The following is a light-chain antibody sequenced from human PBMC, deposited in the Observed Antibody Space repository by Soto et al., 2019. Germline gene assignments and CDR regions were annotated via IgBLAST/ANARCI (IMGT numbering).Light chain of an antibody. V-gene: IGKV1-33*01. J-gene: IGKJ4*01. CDR1: QDITNS. CDR3: LQYEELPLT. CDR2: LAS. Sequence: DIQMTQSPSSLSASVGDIVTITCQASQDITNSLNWFQQKPGKAPQLLIYLASTLETGVPSRFTGGGSATLFSFTISSLQPEDIATYYCLQYEELPLTFGGGTKVEIK.